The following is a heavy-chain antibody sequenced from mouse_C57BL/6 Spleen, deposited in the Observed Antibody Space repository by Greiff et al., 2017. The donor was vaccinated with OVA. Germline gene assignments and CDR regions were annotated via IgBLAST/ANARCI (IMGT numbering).Heavy chain of an antibody. V-gene: IGHV5-9*01. J-gene: IGHJ3*01. CDR2: ISGGGNT. CDR1: GFTFSSYT. Sequence: EVQGVESGGGLVKPGGSLKLSCAASGFTFSSYTMSWVRQTPEKRLEWVAAISGGGNTYYPDSVKGRFTISRDNAKNTLYLQMSSLRSEDTALYYCARRFDYDGAWFAYWGQGTLVTVSA. D-gene: IGHD2-4*01. CDR3: ARRFDYDGAWFAY.